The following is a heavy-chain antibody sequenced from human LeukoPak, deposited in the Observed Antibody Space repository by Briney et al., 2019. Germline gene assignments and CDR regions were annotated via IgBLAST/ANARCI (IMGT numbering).Heavy chain of an antibody. CDR3: ARGRSGYYDSSGYTPFDY. D-gene: IGHD3-22*01. V-gene: IGHV4-59*12. CDR2: IYYSGST. CDR1: GGSISSYY. J-gene: IGHJ4*02. Sequence: KSSETLSLTCTVSGGSISSYYWSWIRQPPGKGLEWIGYIYYSGSTYYNPSLKSRVTISVDTSKNQFSLKLSSVTAADTAVYYCARGRSGYYDSSGYTPFDYWGQGTLVTVSS.